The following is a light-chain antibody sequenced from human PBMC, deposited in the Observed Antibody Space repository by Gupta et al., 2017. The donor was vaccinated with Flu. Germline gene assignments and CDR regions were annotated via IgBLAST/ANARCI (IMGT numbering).Light chain of an antibody. J-gene: IGLJ2*01. CDR2: DVT. CDR3: SACTSTSTLV. V-gene: IGLV2-14*01. CDR1: SSDIGSYNY. Sequence: QSALTQPASVSGSPGQSITISCTGTSSDIGSYNYVSWYQQHPGQAPKLLIYDVTNRPSGVSTRFSGSKSGDTASLTISGLQAEDEADYYCSACTSTSTLVFGGGTKLTVL.